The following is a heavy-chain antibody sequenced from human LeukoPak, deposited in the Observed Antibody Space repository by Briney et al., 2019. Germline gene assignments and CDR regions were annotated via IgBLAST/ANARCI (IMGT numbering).Heavy chain of an antibody. D-gene: IGHD5-12*01. CDR2: IYYSGST. CDR3: ARESGYDWADAFDI. CDR1: GGSISSGGYY. Sequence: PSQTLSLTCTVSGGSISSGGYYWSWIRQHPGKGLEWIGYIYYSGSTYYKPSLKSRLTISVDRSQNQFSLKLSSVTAADTAVYYCARESGYDWADAFDIWGQGTMVTVSA. J-gene: IGHJ3*02. V-gene: IGHV4-31*03.